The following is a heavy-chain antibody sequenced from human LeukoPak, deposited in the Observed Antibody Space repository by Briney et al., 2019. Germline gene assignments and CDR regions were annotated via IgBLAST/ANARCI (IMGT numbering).Heavy chain of an antibody. V-gene: IGHV3-23*01. CDR3: AKADTYYYDSSGPLADY. CDR2: ISDSGGST. D-gene: IGHD3-22*01. CDR1: GFTFSSYA. J-gene: IGHJ4*02. Sequence: QPGGSLRLSCAASGFTFSSYAMSWVRQAPGKGLEWVSAISDSGGSTYYADPVKGRFTISRDNSKNTLYLQMNSLRAEDTAVYYCAKADTYYYDSSGPLADYWGQGTLVTVSS.